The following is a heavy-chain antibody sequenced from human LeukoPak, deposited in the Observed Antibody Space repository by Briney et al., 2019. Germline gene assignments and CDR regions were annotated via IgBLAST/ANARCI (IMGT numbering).Heavy chain of an antibody. J-gene: IGHJ6*04. V-gene: IGHV3-48*03. CDR3: AELGTTMIGGV. CDR1: GFTFSSYE. D-gene: IGHD3-10*02. Sequence: GGSLRLSCAASGFTFSSYEMNWVRQAPGKGLEWVSYISSSGSTIYYADSVKGRFTISRDNAKTSLYLQMNSLRAEDTAVYYCAELGTTMIGGVWGKGTTVTVSS. CDR2: ISSSGSTI.